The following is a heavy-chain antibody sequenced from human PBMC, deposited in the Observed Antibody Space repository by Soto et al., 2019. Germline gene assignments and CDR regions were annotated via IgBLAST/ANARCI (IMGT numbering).Heavy chain of an antibody. V-gene: IGHV3-74*01. Sequence: GGSLRLSCAASGFTFRNYWMHWVRQAPGKGLVWVSRINSDGGSTNYADSVKGRFTISRDNAKNTLYLQMNSLRAEDTAVYYCARELGYDFQPWGQGTLVTVSS. D-gene: IGHD3-3*01. CDR2: INSDGGST. CDR1: GFTFRNYW. CDR3: ARELGYDFQP. J-gene: IGHJ5*02.